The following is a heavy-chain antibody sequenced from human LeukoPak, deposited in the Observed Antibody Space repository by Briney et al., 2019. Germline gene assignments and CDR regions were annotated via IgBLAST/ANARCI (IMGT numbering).Heavy chain of an antibody. CDR3: ARVGDHFHWNLDL. CDR2: IYSGGTT. V-gene: IGHV3-53*01. D-gene: IGHD5-24*01. J-gene: IGHJ2*01. Sequence: AGGSLRLSCAASGFTVCTKYMNWVRQAPGKGLEWVSIIYSGGTTYYADSVKGRFTISRDTSKNMLSLQMNSLRAEDTAVYFCARVGDHFHWNLDLWGRGTLVTVSS. CDR1: GFTVCTKY.